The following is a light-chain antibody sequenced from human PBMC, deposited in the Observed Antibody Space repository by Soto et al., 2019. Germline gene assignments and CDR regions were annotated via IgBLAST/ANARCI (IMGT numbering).Light chain of an antibody. V-gene: IGKV3-11*01. CDR1: GTVTGKY. Sequence: EIVLTQSPGTLSLSPADRATLSCRASGTVTGKYLAWYQQKPGQAPRLIIYDASNRANDIPARFSGSGSGTDLTLTISSLEPEDFAVYYCQQRSNWPPFTFGQGTRLEIK. CDR3: QQRSNWPPFT. J-gene: IGKJ5*01. CDR2: DAS.